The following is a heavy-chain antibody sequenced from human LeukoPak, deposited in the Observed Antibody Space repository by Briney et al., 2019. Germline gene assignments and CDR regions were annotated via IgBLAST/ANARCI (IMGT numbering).Heavy chain of an antibody. D-gene: IGHD3-3*01. CDR3: ARGGYYNWYFDL. Sequence: SETLSLTCTVSGGSISSGGYYWSWIRQHPGKGLEWIGYIYYSGSTYYNPSLKSRVTISVDTSKNQFSLKLSSVTAADTAVYYCARGGYYNWYFDLWGRGTLVTVSS. J-gene: IGHJ2*01. CDR2: IYYSGST. CDR1: GGSISSGGYY. V-gene: IGHV4-31*03.